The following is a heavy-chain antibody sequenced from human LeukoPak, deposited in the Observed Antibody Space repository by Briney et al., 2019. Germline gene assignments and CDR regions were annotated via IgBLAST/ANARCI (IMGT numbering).Heavy chain of an antibody. J-gene: IGHJ4*02. CDR3: ARWLGHSGSAFYYYDY. Sequence: GESLKISCTASGYDFTNYWLGWVRQMPGKGLEWMGIIYPGDSDTRYNPSFRGQVTISADRSITTAYLQWSSLQASDTAMYYWARWLGHSGSAFYYYDYWGQGTLVTVSS. V-gene: IGHV5-51*01. CDR1: GYDFTNYW. D-gene: IGHD3-10*01. CDR2: IYPGDSDT.